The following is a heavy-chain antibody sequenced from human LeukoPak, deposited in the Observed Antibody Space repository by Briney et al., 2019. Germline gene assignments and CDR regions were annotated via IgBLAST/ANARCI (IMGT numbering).Heavy chain of an antibody. J-gene: IGHJ4*02. CDR3: ARDISSGR. D-gene: IGHD3-3*02. CDR1: GFTFSTFW. V-gene: IGHV3-7*01. CDR2: INQDGSEK. Sequence: GRSLRLSCAGSGFTFSTFWMSWVRQAPGKGLEWVAIINQDGSEKYYVDSVKGRFTISRDNAKNSLYLQMNSLRAEDTAVYYCARDISSGRWGQGTLVTVSS.